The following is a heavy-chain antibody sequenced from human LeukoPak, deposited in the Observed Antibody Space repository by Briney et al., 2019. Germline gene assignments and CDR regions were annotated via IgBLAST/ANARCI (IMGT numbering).Heavy chain of an antibody. CDR2: ISSSSSYI. CDR3: ARDPGDYYGSGSSDAFDI. CDR1: GFTFSSYS. V-gene: IGHV3-21*01. Sequence: GRSLRLSCAASGFTFSSYSMNWVRQAPGKGLEWVSSISSSSSYIYYADSVKGRFTISRDNAENSLYLQMNSLRAEDTAVYYCARDPGDYYGSGSSDAFDIWGQGTKVTVSS. J-gene: IGHJ3*02. D-gene: IGHD3-10*01.